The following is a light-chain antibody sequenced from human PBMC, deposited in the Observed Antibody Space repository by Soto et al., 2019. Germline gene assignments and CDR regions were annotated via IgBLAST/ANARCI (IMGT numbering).Light chain of an antibody. CDR3: QQRSNWPPIT. Sequence: ETVLTQSPATLSLSPGERATLSCRASQSISSYLAWYQQKPGQAPRLLFYDASNRATGIPARFSGSGSGTDFTLTISSLEPEDFAVYYCQQRSNWPPITFGQGTRLEI. V-gene: IGKV3-11*01. CDR2: DAS. J-gene: IGKJ5*01. CDR1: QSISSY.